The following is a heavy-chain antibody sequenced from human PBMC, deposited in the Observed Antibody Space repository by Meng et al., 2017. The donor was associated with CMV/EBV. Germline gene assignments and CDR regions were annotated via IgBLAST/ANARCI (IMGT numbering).Heavy chain of an antibody. CDR3: ARGLGRKPHYYYYYGMDV. CDR1: GGSFSGYY. D-gene: IGHD1-14*01. CDR2: INHSGST. V-gene: IGHV4-34*01. J-gene: IGHJ6*02. Sequence: SQTLSLTCAVYGGSFSGYYWSWTRQPPGKGLEWIGEINHSGSTNYNPSLKSRVTISVDTSKNQFYLKLSSVTAADTAVYYCARGLGRKPHYYYYYGMDVWGQGTTVTVSS.